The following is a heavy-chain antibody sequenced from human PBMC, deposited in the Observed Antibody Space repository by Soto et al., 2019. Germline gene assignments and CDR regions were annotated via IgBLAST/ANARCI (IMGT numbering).Heavy chain of an antibody. CDR1: GFTFSSYG. Sequence: GGSLRLSCAASGFTFSSYGMHWVRQAPGKGLEWVAVISYDGSNKYYADSVKGRFTISRDNSKNTLYLQMNSLRAEDTAVYYCARDLYTDSSGDFDYWGQGTLVTVSS. CDR3: ARDLYTDSSGDFDY. V-gene: IGHV3-30*03. CDR2: ISYDGSNK. D-gene: IGHD6-19*01. J-gene: IGHJ4*02.